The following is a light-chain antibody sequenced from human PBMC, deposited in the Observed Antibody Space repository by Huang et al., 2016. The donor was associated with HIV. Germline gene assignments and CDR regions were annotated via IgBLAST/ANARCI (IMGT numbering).Light chain of an antibody. Sequence: DIVMTQSPLSLPVPPGEPASISCRSSPSLLHSNGYNYLDWYLQKPGQSPKLLIYLGSNRASGVPDRFSGSGSGTDVTLKISRVEAEDVGVYYCMQALQTPRYTFGQGTKLEIK. J-gene: IGKJ2*01. CDR2: LGS. CDR1: PSLLHSNGYNY. CDR3: MQALQTPRYT. V-gene: IGKV2-28*01.